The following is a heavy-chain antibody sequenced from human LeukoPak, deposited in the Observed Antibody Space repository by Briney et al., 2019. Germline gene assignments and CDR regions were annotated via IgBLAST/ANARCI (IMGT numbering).Heavy chain of an antibody. CDR1: GFTFKTYS. CDR2: ISSGGTYV. V-gene: IGHV3-21*01. J-gene: IGHJ4*02. Sequence: GGSLRLSCVVSGFTFKTYSMNWVRQAPGKGLEWVSSISSGGTYVAYADSVKGRFTISRDTVKNSLYLQMNSLRAEDTAVFYCARDPGYSNSPYYLDYWGQGTLVTVSS. CDR3: ARDPGYSNSPYYLDY. D-gene: IGHD5-12*01.